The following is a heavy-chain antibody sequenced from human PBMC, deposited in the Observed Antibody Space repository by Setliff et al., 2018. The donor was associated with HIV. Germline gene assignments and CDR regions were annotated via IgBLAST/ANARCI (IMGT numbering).Heavy chain of an antibody. CDR1: GGAISSISYW. Sequence: SETLSLTCTVSGGAISSISYWWGWIRQPPGKGLEWIGSLDYTGNTYYKPSLKSRVTISVDTSKNQFSLKLSSVTAADTAVYYCASLYSRNWGQGTLVTVSS. V-gene: IGHV4-39*01. J-gene: IGHJ4*02. CDR2: LDYTGNT. D-gene: IGHD6-13*01. CDR3: ASLYSRN.